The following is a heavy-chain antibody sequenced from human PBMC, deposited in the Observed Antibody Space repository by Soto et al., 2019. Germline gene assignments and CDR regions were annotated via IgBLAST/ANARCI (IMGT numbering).Heavy chain of an antibody. CDR1: GGSISSSSYY. V-gene: IGHV4-39*01. CDR2: IYYSGST. CDR3: ARSSYYYDGGGNDY. Sequence: QLQLQESGPGLVKPSETLSLTCTVSGGSISSSSYYWGWIRQPPGKGLEWIGSIYYSGSTYYNPSLKSRVTISVDTSKNQFSLKLSSVTAADTAVYYCARSSYYYDGGGNDYWGQGILVTVSS. D-gene: IGHD3-22*01. J-gene: IGHJ4*02.